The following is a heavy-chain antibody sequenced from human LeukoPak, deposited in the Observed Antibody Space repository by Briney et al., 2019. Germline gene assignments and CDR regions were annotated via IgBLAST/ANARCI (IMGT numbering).Heavy chain of an antibody. V-gene: IGHV4-61*01. D-gene: IGHD1-26*01. CDR2: IYNGVNT. CDR3: ARSRAFNSGAFDP. Sequence: SETLSLTCTVSGASVSSASYWTWVRQPPGKGVEWIAHIYNGVNTNYNPSLKSRVTISVDTSKNQFSLRLNPVTAADTAVYYCARSRAFNSGAFDPWGQGSLVTVSS. CDR1: GASVSSASY. J-gene: IGHJ5*02.